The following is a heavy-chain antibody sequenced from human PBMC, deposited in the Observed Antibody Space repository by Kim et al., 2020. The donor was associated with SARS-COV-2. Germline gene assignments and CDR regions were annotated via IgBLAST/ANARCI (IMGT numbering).Heavy chain of an antibody. CDR2: ISYDGSNK. V-gene: IGHV3-30*18. CDR3: AKAGVGVLTGLDGMDV. CDR1: GFTFSSYG. D-gene: IGHD3-9*01. J-gene: IGHJ6*02. Sequence: GGSLRLSCAASGFTFSSYGMHWVRQAPGKGLEWVAVISYDGSNKYYADSVKGRFTISRDNSKNTLYLQMNSLRAEDTAVYYCAKAGVGVLTGLDGMDVWGQGTTVTVSS.